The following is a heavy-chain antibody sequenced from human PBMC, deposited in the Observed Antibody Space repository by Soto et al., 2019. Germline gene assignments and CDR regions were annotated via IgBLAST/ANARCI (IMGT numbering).Heavy chain of an antibody. CDR2: IKSKSDGGTT. Sequence: GGSLRLSCAASGFSFTNAGMNWVLQAPGKGLEWVGRIKSKSDGGTTDYAAPVKGTFTISRDDSKNTLYLQMNSLKIEDTAVYYCSKDGPACGGDCYSFGYWGQGTLVTVSS. CDR1: GFSFTNAG. J-gene: IGHJ4*02. V-gene: IGHV3-15*01. D-gene: IGHD2-21*02. CDR3: SKDGPACGGDCYSFGY.